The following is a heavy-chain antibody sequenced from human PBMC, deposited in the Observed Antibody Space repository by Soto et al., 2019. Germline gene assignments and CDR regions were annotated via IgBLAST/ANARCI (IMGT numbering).Heavy chain of an antibody. J-gene: IGHJ4*02. V-gene: IGHV3-21*01. Sequence: EVQLVESGGGLVKPGGSLRLSCAASGFTFSTYSMNWFRQAPGKGLEWVSSISSSSSYIYYADSVKGRFTISRDNAKNSLYLQMNSLRAEDTALYYCARALYYDSSGYWGYWGQGTLVTVSS. CDR2: ISSSSSYI. CDR1: GFTFSTYS. D-gene: IGHD3-22*01. CDR3: ARALYYDSSGYWGY.